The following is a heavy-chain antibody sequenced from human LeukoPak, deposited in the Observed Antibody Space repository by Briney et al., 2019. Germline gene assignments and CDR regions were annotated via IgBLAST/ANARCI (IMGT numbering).Heavy chain of an antibody. D-gene: IGHD2/OR15-2a*01. Sequence: PAETLSLTCTVSGDSITSSSNSWGWIRQPPGKGLEWLASIYYGGNTHYNPSLSSRATISVDTSKNHFSLMLSSVSAADTAVYYCVRHAPHEFCNKRGFEYWGQGTLVTVSS. CDR2: IYYGGNT. J-gene: IGHJ4*02. CDR3: VRHAPHEFCNKRGFEY. V-gene: IGHV4-39*01. CDR1: GDSITSSSNS.